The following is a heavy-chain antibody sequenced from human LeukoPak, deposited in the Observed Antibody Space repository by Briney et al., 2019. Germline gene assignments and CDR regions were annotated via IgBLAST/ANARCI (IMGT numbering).Heavy chain of an antibody. D-gene: IGHD6-19*01. CDR1: GFTFSIYA. Sequence: GGSLRLSCAASGFTFSIYAMSWVRQAPGKGLAWVSGLNEDGGYTYYADSVKGRFTISRDNSENTLYLQMSSLRAEDTAIYYCVRGRPGWHFDYWGQGTLVTVSS. CDR3: VRGRPGWHFDY. CDR2: LNEDGGYT. V-gene: IGHV3-23*01. J-gene: IGHJ4*02.